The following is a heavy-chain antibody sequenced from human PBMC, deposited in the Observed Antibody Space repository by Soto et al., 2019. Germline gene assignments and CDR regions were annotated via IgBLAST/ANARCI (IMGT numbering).Heavy chain of an antibody. CDR3: ARAGYCSSTSCYGGYYYYYMDV. CDR1: GVSFSGYY. J-gene: IGHJ6*03. D-gene: IGHD2-2*01. V-gene: IGHV4-34*01. CDR2: INYSGST. Sequence: PSETLSLTCAVYGVSFSGYYWSWIRQPPGKGLEWIGEINYSGSTNNNPSLKSRVTISVDTSKSQFSLKLSSVTAADTAVYYCARAGYCSSTSCYGGYYYYYMDVWGKGTTVTVSS.